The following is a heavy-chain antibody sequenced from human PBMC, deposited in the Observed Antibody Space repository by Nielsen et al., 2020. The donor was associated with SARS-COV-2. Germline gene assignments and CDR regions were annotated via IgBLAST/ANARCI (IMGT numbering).Heavy chain of an antibody. V-gene: IGHV3-7*03. CDR1: GFTFYNYW. CDR2: IKQDGSEK. CDR3: ARQGPGRIHAEPDY. Sequence: GGSLRLSCEASGFTFYNYWMTWVRQAPGKGLEWVANIKQDGSEKYYVASAKGRFTISRDNAKNSLFLQMDSLRVEDTALYYCARQGPGRIHAEPDYWGQGILVTVSS. D-gene: IGHD1-14*01. J-gene: IGHJ4*02.